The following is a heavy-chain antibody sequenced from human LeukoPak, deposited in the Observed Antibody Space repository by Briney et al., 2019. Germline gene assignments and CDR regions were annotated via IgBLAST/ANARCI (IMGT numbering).Heavy chain of an antibody. D-gene: IGHD6-19*01. V-gene: IGHV4-34*01. Sequence: PSETLSLTCAVYGGSFSGYYWSWIRQPPGKGLEWIGEINHSGSTNYNPSLKSRVTISVDTSKNQFSLKLSSVTAADTAVYYCARVLPRSSGWSGDYYYYMDVWGKGTTVTVSS. CDR2: INHSGST. J-gene: IGHJ6*03. CDR1: GGSFSGYY. CDR3: ARVLPRSSGWSGDYYYYMDV.